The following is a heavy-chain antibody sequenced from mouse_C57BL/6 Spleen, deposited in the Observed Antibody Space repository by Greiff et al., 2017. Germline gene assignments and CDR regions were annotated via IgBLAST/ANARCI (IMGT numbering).Heavy chain of an antibody. CDR1: GFTFSDYG. D-gene: IGHD1-1*01. J-gene: IGHJ3*01. Sequence: EVQLVESGGGLVKPGGSLKLSCAASGFTFSDYGMHWVRQAPEQGLEWVAYISSGSSTIYYAATLKGRFTISRDNAKNTLFLHMTSLGSEDTAMYDCARDGSSPWFAYWGQGTLVTVSA. V-gene: IGHV5-17*01. CDR3: ARDGSSPWFAY. CDR2: ISSGSSTI.